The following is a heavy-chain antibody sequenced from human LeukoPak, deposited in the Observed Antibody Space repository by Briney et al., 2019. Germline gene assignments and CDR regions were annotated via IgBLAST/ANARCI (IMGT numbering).Heavy chain of an antibody. CDR2: IWYDGSNQ. CDR3: ARDRVGAPFDY. CDR1: GFTFNRYG. J-gene: IGHJ4*01. V-gene: IGHV3-33*01. Sequence: GGSLRLSCAASGFTFNRYGMHWVRQARGKGLEGVAIIWYDGSNQHYADSVKGRFTISRDNSKKTVYLQMDSLRVEDTAVFYCARDRVGAPFDYWGQGTLVTVSS. D-gene: IGHD1-26*01.